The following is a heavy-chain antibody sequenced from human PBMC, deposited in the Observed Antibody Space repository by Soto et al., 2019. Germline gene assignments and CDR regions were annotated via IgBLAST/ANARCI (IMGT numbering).Heavy chain of an antibody. J-gene: IGHJ4*02. D-gene: IGHD6-6*01. CDR2: ISWNSGSI. Sequence: GGSLRLSCAASGFTFDDYAMHWVRQAPGKGLEWVSGISWNSGSIGYADSVKGRFTISRDNAKNSLYLQMNSLRAEDTALYYCAKDIGVRGSSADLGYWGQGTLVTVSS. V-gene: IGHV3-9*01. CDR3: AKDIGVRGSSADLGY. CDR1: GFTFDDYA.